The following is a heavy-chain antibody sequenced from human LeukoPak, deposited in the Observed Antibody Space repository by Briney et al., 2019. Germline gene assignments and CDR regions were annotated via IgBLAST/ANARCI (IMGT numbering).Heavy chain of an antibody. Sequence: GGSLRLSCAASGFTFSSYAMSWVRQAPGKGLEWVSSISGSGNRTYYADSVKGRFTISRDNSKNTLFLQMNSLRAEDTAVYYCARELDRGYSGSPSGAYWGQGTLVTVFS. V-gene: IGHV3-23*01. CDR3: ARELDRGYSGSPSGAY. D-gene: IGHD1-26*01. CDR1: GFTFSSYA. CDR2: ISGSGNRT. J-gene: IGHJ4*02.